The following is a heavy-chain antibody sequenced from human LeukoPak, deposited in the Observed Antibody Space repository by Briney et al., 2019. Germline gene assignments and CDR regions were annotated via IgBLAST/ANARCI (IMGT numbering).Heavy chain of an antibody. CDR2: IKQAGSEN. J-gene: IGHJ4*02. CDR3: ARSGGYSGYDEADY. D-gene: IGHD5-12*01. V-gene: IGHV3-7*01. CDR1: GFTFRSYW. Sequence: GGSLRLSCAALGFTFRSYWMSWGRRAPGKGREGVAKIKQAGSENYYVYSVNGRFTTSRDNANNSLYLQMNSLRAEDTAVYYCARSGGYSGYDEADYWGQGTLVTVSS.